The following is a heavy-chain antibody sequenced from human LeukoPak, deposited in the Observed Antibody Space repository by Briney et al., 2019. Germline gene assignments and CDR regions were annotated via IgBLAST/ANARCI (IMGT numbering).Heavy chain of an antibody. CDR1: GGSFSGYY. CDR3: ARGGRYGRPTAKLPDS. J-gene: IGHJ4*02. Sequence: SETLSLTCAVYGGSFSGYYWSWIRQPPGKGLEWIGEINHSGSTNYNPSLKSRVTVSVDTSNNQFSLKLSSVTAADTAVYYCARGGRYGRPTAKLPDSWGQGTLVTVSS. V-gene: IGHV4-34*01. CDR2: INHSGST. D-gene: IGHD1-26*01.